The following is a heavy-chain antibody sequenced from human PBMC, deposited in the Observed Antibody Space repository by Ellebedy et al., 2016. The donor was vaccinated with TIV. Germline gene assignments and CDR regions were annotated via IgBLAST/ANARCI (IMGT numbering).Heavy chain of an antibody. CDR2: INHSGST. J-gene: IGHJ5*02. CDR3: ARQHAQGRWFDP. V-gene: IGHV4-34*01. Sequence: SETLSLTCAVYGGSFSGYYWSWIRQPPGKGLEWIGEINHSGSTNYNPSLKSRVTISVDTSKNQFSLKLSSVTAADTAVYYCARQHAQGRWFDPWGQGTLVTVSS. CDR1: GGSFSGYY.